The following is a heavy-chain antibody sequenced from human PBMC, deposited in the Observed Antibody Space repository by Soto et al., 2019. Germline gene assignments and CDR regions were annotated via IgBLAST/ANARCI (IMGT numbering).Heavy chain of an antibody. CDR3: ARALSWGSNWYYYMDV. D-gene: IGHD7-27*01. Sequence: WGSLRLSCATSGFILSDCAMNWVRQAPGEGLEWVSYISSSSSVIDYADSVKGRFTVSRDNARNSLYLQMNSLRAADTAVYYCARALSWGSNWYYYMDVWGKGTTVTVSS. V-gene: IGHV3-48*01. CDR1: GFILSDCA. J-gene: IGHJ6*03. CDR2: ISSSSSVI.